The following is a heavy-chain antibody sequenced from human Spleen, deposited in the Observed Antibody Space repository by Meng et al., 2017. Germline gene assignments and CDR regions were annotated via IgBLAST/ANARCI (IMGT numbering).Heavy chain of an antibody. CDR3: ARGSGYSSSWNDASDI. V-gene: IGHV1-2*02. CDR1: GYTFTGYY. J-gene: IGHJ3*02. Sequence: ASVKVSCKASGYTFTGYYMHGVRQAPGQGLEWMGWINPNSGGTNYAQKFQGRVTMNRDTSISTAYMELYRLRSDDTAVYYCARGSGYSSSWNDASDIWGQGAMVTVSS. CDR2: INPNSGGT. D-gene: IGHD6-13*01.